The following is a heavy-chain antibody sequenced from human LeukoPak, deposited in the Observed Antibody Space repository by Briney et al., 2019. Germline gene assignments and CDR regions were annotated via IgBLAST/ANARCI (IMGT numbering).Heavy chain of an antibody. CDR1: GGSISSSNW. Sequence: SETLSLTCAVSGGSISSSNWWSWVRQPPGKGLEWIGEIYHSGSTNYNPSLKSRVTISVDKSKNQFSLKLSSVTAADTAVYYCTRDLLYGDYGGYYYYGMDVWGQGTTVTVSS. J-gene: IGHJ6*02. CDR2: IYHSGST. CDR3: TRDLLYGDYGGYYYYGMDV. V-gene: IGHV4-4*02. D-gene: IGHD4-17*01.